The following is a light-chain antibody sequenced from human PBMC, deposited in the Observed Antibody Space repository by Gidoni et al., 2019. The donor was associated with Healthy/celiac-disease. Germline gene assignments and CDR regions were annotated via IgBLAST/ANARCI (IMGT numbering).Light chain of an antibody. CDR3: QQYGSSPPLT. CDR1: QSVSSSY. CDR2: GAS. V-gene: IGKV3-20*01. J-gene: IGKJ4*01. Sequence: IVLTQSPRSLSLSPGERATLSCRASQSVSSSYLAWYQQKHGQAPRLLIYGASSRATGIPDRFSGSGSGTDFTLTISRLEPEDFAVYYCQQYGSSPPLTFGGGTKVEIK.